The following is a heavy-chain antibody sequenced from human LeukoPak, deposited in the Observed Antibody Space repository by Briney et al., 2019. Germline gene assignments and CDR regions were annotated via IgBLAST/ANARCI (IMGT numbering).Heavy chain of an antibody. D-gene: IGHD5-12*01. CDR3: ARGQGGYDSFDY. CDR1: GYTFTSYD. J-gene: IGHJ4*02. V-gene: IGHV1-8*01. CDR2: MNPNSGNT. Sequence: ASVKVSCKASGYTFTSYDINWVQQATGQGLEWMGWMNPNSGNTGYAQKFQGRVTMTRNTSISTAYMELSSLRSEDTAVYYCARGQGGYDSFDYWGQGTLVTVSS.